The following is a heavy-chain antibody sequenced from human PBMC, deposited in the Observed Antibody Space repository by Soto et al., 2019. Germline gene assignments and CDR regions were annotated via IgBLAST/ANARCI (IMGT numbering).Heavy chain of an antibody. Sequence: QVQLVQSGAEVKKPGASVKVSCKASGDTFTDYYIHWVRQAPGQGLEWMGTVNPIGGHTTHAQHFLGRMTMTRDTSTSTLYMELTSLTSEDTAVYYCARGGHVVVVTAALDYWGQGTLVTVSS. J-gene: IGHJ4*02. V-gene: IGHV1-46*01. D-gene: IGHD2-21*02. CDR1: GDTFTDYY. CDR3: ARGGHVVVVTAALDY. CDR2: VNPIGGHT.